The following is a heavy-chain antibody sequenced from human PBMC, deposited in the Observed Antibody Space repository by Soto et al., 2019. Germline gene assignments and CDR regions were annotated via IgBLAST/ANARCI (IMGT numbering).Heavy chain of an antibody. D-gene: IGHD3-16*01. CDR1: GFTFSSYA. J-gene: IGHJ4*02. CDR2: IAYDGRNK. Sequence: GGSLRLSCAASGFTFSSYAMHWVRQAPGKGLEWVAVIAYDGRNKYYADSVKGRFTISRDNSKNTLYLQMNSLRIEDTAVYYCARVALAGRGTDYWGQGTLVTVSS. CDR3: ARVALAGRGTDY. V-gene: IGHV3-30*04.